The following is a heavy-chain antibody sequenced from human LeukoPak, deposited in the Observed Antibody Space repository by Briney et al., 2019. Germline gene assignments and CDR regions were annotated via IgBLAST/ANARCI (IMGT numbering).Heavy chain of an antibody. CDR2: IYYSGDT. D-gene: IGHD1-7*01. Sequence: PSETLSLTCTVSGGSISSYYWSWIRQPPGKGLEWIAYIYYSGDTNYNPSLMSRVTTSVDTSKNQFSLRLTSVTAADTALYYCARHPGITGTTFGFDPWGQGTLVTVSS. CDR3: ARHPGITGTTFGFDP. J-gene: IGHJ5*02. CDR1: GGSISSYY. V-gene: IGHV4-59*08.